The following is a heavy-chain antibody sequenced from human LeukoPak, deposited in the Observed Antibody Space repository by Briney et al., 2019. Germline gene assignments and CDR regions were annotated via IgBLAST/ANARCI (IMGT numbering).Heavy chain of an antibody. CDR3: ARHYIQPPHYFDY. V-gene: IGHV4-59*08. Sequence: SETLSLTCTVSGGSISSYYWSWIRQPPGKGLEWIGFIYYTGSTHYNPSLKSQVTVSVDTSKNQFSLKLSAVTAADTAVYYCARHYIQPPHYFDYWGQGTLVTVSS. J-gene: IGHJ4*02. CDR1: GGSISSYY. D-gene: IGHD2-2*01. CDR2: IYYTGST.